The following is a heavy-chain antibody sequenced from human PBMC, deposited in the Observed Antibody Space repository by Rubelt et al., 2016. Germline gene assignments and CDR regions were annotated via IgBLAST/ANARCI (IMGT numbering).Heavy chain of an antibody. CDR3: ARQPPDTAAFDY. J-gene: IGHJ4*02. D-gene: IGHD2-21*02. CDR1: GGSINSYY. Sequence: QVQLQESGPGLAKPSETLSLTCTVSGGSINSYYWSWIRQPPGKGLEWLAYTHDSGATKYNPSLKSRIIISVDTSKNQWSLKLSAVTAADTAGYHCARQPPDTAAFDYWGQVVLVTVSS. V-gene: IGHV4-59*08. CDR2: THDSGAT.